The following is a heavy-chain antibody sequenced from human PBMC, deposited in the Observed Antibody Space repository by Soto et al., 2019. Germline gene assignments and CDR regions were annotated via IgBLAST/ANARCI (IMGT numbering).Heavy chain of an antibody. D-gene: IGHD4-17*01. CDR3: AKAATVVTLYYFDY. CDR2: ITDSGGST. CDR1: GFTFNNYG. Sequence: LRLCCAASGFTFNNYGMSWVRQAPGKGLEWVSAITDSGGSTYYADSVKGRFTISRDNSKNTVYLQMNSLRAEDTAVYYCAKAATVVTLYYFDYWGQGXLVTVS. V-gene: IGHV3-23*01. J-gene: IGHJ4*02.